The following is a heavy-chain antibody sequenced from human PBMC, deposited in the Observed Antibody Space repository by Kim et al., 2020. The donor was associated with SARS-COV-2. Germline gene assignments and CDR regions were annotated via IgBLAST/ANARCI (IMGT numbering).Heavy chain of an antibody. Sequence: SLKSRVTISVDTSKNQFSLKLSSVTAADTAVYYCARDQGANNYYYYGMDVWGQGTTVTVSS. CDR3: ARDQGANNYYYYGMDV. V-gene: IGHV4-59*01. J-gene: IGHJ6*02. D-gene: IGHD3-16*01.